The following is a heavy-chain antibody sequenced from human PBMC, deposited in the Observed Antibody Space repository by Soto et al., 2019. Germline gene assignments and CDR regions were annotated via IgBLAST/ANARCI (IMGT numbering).Heavy chain of an antibody. Sequence: QLQLQESGPGLVKPSETLSLTCTVSGGSISSSSYYWGWIRQPPGKGLEWIGSIYYSGSTYYNPSLKXQVXIXGDTSKTQFPLKLSSVTAADTAVYYCARHPIVATRGWGQGTLVTVSS. V-gene: IGHV4-39*01. J-gene: IGHJ4*02. CDR3: ARHPIVATRG. CDR1: GGSISSSSYY. CDR2: IYYSGST. D-gene: IGHD5-12*01.